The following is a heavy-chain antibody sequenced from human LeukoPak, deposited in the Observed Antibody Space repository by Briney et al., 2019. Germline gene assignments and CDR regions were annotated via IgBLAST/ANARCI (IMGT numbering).Heavy chain of an antibody. CDR3: AKYYDRSGYYGRLGN. V-gene: IGHV3-23*01. CDR2: IRGSGSIT. J-gene: IGHJ4*02. CDR1: GFTFTNYA. Sequence: GGSLRLSCAASGFTFTNYAMSWVRQAPGKGLEWVSDIRGSGSITYYADSVKGRFTISRDNSKNTLYLQMNSLRAEDTATYFCAKYYDRSGYYGRLGNWGQGTLVTVSS. D-gene: IGHD3-22*01.